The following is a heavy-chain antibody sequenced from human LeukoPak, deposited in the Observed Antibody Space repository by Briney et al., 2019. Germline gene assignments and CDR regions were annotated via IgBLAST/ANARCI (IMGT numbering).Heavy chain of an antibody. CDR3: ARGPQTSIDY. CDR1: GGSISGYY. CDR2: VSYTGST. J-gene: IGHJ4*02. V-gene: IGHV4-59*01. Sequence: PSETLSLTCTVSGGSISGYYWNWVRQPPGRGLEWIGYVSYTGSTNYNPSLKSRVTISLDPSKNQFSLKLSSVTAADTAVYYCARGPQTSIDYWDQGTLVTVSS. D-gene: IGHD2-2*01.